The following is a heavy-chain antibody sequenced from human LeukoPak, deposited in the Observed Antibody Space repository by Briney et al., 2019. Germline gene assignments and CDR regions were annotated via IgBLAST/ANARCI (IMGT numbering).Heavy chain of an antibody. Sequence: GGSLRLPCAASGFTFSNHGMNWVRQAPGKGLEWVSGISPSGDITYYADSVKGRFTISRDNSKNTLYLEVISLTAEDTAVYYCAKDDAWLRFGEWSQGTLVTVSS. CDR2: ISPSGDIT. CDR1: GFTFSNHG. D-gene: IGHD3-10*01. J-gene: IGHJ4*02. V-gene: IGHV3-23*01. CDR3: AKDDAWLRFGE.